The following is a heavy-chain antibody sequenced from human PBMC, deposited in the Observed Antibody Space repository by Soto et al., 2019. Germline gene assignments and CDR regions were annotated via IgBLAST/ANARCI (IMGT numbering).Heavy chain of an antibody. CDR3: ARVPLQAAVAGPFDY. J-gene: IGHJ4*02. CDR1: GYSFTSYW. CDR2: IYPGDSDT. Sequence: GGSLRLSCKGSGYSFTSYWIGWVRQMPGKGLEWMGIIYPGDSDTRYSPSFQGRVTISADKSISTAYLQWSSLKASDTAVYYCARVPLQAAVAGPFDYWGQGTLVTVSS. V-gene: IGHV5-51*01. D-gene: IGHD6-19*01.